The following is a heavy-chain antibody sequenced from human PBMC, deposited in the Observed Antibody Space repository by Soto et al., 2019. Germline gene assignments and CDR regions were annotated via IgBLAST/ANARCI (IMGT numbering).Heavy chain of an antibody. D-gene: IGHD4-17*01. CDR3: AREALSGPTVTYYFDY. J-gene: IGHJ4*02. Sequence: QVQLQESGPGLVKPSQTLSLTCTVSGGSISSGGYYWSWIRQHPGKGLEWIGYIYYSGSTYYNPSLKSRVTRSVDTSKNQFSLELSSVTAADTAVYYCAREALSGPTVTYYFDYWGQGTLVTVSS. V-gene: IGHV4-31*03. CDR2: IYYSGST. CDR1: GGSISSGGYY.